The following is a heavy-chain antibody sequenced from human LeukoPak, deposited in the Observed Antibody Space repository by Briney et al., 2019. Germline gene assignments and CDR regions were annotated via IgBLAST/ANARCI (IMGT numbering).Heavy chain of an antibody. Sequence: SETLSLTCTVSGDSVNSGAYYWSWLRQPAGKGLEWIGRIYTSGSTNYNPSLKSRATMSVDTSKNQFSLKLSSVTAADTAVYYCARVTSRLGWFDPWGQGTLVTVSS. V-gene: IGHV4-61*02. CDR1: GDSVNSGAYY. CDR3: ARVTSRLGWFDP. J-gene: IGHJ5*02. CDR2: IYTSGST. D-gene: IGHD1-14*01.